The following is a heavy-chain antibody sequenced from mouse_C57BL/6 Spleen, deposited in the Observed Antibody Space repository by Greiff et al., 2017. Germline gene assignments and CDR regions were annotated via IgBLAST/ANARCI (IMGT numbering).Heavy chain of an antibody. V-gene: IGHV1-63*01. Sequence: VQLQQSGAELVRPGTSVKMSCKASGYTFTNYWIGWAKQRPGHGLEWIGDIYPGGGYTNYNEKFKGKATLTADKSSSTAYMQFSSLTSEDSAIYYCARGDIYYGSSYFAYWGQGTLVTVSA. CDR3: ARGDIYYGSSYFAY. J-gene: IGHJ3*01. D-gene: IGHD1-1*01. CDR1: GYTFTNYW. CDR2: IYPGGGYT.